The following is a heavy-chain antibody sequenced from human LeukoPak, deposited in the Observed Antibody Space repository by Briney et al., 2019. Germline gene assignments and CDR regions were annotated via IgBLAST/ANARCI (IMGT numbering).Heavy chain of an antibody. CDR3: ARPQDQHVATDAFDN. CDR1: GYTFTNYY. D-gene: IGHD2-15*01. Sequence: ASVKVSCKASGYTFTNYYMHWVRQAPGQGLEWMGIINPSGGSTSYAQKFQDRVTMTRDTSTSTVYMELRSLRSDDTAVYYCARPQDQHVATDAFDNWSQGTMVTVSS. V-gene: IGHV1-46*01. J-gene: IGHJ3*02. CDR2: INPSGGST.